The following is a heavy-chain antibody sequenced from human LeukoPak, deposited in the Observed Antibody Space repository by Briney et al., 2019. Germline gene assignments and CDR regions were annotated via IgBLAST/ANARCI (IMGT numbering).Heavy chain of an antibody. CDR1: GGSISSYY. D-gene: IGHD2-2*01. CDR3: ARDGGRCSSTRFQYYFDY. V-gene: IGHV4-59*01. J-gene: IGHJ4*02. Sequence: SETLSLTCTVSGGSISSYYWSWIRQPPGKGLEWIGYIYYSGSTNYNPSLKSRVTISVDTSKNQFSLKLRSVTAADTAVYYCARDGGRCSSTRFQYYFDYWGQGTLVTVSS. CDR2: IYYSGST.